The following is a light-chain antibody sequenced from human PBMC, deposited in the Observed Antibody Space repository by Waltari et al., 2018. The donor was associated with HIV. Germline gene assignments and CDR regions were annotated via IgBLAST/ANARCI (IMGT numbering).Light chain of an antibody. CDR2: DTF. Sequence: QAVVTQEPSLTVSPGGTVTLTCGPSSGPVTRGHHASWFQQKSGQAPRTLIYDTFNKHSWTPARFSGSLLGGKVALTLSGAQPEDEAEYFCLLSYAGARPVVFGGGTSLTVL. J-gene: IGLJ2*01. V-gene: IGLV7-46*01. CDR1: SGPVTRGHH. CDR3: LLSYAGARPVV.